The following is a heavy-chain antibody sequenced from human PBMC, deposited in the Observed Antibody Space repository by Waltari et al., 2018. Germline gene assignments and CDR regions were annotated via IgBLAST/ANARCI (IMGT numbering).Heavy chain of an antibody. Sequence: EVQLVESGGGLVQPGGSLRLSCAASGFTFNTYWMKWIRQAPGKRLEWGANINPDGSQKFYVDSVKGRFTVSRDNAQNSLYLQMNNLRAEDTAVYYCTTLARGESGDYWGQGTLVTVSS. CDR2: INPDGSQK. CDR1: GFTFNTYW. D-gene: IGHD3-10*01. CDR3: TTLARGESGDY. V-gene: IGHV3-7*01. J-gene: IGHJ4*02.